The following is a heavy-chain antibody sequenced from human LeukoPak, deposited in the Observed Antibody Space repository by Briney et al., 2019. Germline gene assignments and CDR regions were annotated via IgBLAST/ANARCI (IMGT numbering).Heavy chain of an antibody. D-gene: IGHD5-18*01. CDR2: ISGSGGST. CDR1: GFTFSSYA. Sequence: GGSLRLSCAASGFTFSSYAMSWVRQAPGKGLEWVSAISGSGGSTYYADSVKGRFTISRDNSKNTLYLQMNSLGAEDTAVYYCAKDPLGYSYGYDYWGQGTLVTVSS. J-gene: IGHJ4*02. V-gene: IGHV3-23*01. CDR3: AKDPLGYSYGYDY.